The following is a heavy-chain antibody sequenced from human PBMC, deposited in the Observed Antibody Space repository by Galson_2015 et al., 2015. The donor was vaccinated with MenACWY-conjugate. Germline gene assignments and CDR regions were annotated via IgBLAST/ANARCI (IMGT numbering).Heavy chain of an antibody. CDR3: AREARIYACDI. CDR2: ISSEGSNK. CDR1: GFTFSSYT. V-gene: IGHV3-30*01. Sequence: SLRLSCAASGFTFSSYTMHWVRQAPGRGLEWVAVISSEGSNKNYVDSAKGRFTISRDKSKSTVYLQMNAVRAEDTAVYYCAREARIYACDIWGQGTMVTVSS. J-gene: IGHJ3*02. D-gene: IGHD2-15*01.